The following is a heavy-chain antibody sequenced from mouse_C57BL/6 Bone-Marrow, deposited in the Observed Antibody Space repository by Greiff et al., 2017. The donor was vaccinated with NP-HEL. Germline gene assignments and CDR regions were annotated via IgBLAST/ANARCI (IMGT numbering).Heavy chain of an antibody. CDR3: ARLNYGSSCPWFAY. Sequence: DVMLVESGGDLVKPGGSLKLSCAASGFTFSSYGMSWVRQTPDKRLEWVATISSGGSYTYYPDSVKGRFTISRDNAKNTLYLQMSSLKSEDTAMYYCARLNYGSSCPWFAYWGQGTLVTVSA. V-gene: IGHV5-6*02. D-gene: IGHD1-1*01. CDR1: GFTFSSYG. J-gene: IGHJ3*01. CDR2: ISSGGSYT.